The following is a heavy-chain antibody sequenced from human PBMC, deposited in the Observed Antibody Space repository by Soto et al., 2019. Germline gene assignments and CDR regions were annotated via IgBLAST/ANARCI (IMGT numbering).Heavy chain of an antibody. D-gene: IGHD1-26*01. J-gene: IGHJ4*02. V-gene: IGHV1-18*01. Sequence: GASVKFSSTASGYSLTCYGISWVRQAPGQGLEWMGWISANNGNTNYAQKLQGRVTMTTNTSTSTAYMELRSLRSDDTAGYYCARDRGSYALDYWGQGTLVTVSS. CDR3: ARDRGSYALDY. CDR2: ISANNGNT. CDR1: GYSLTCYG.